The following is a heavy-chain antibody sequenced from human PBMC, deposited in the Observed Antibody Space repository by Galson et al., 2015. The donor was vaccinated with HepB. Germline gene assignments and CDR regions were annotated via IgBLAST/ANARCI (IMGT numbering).Heavy chain of an antibody. Sequence: APGQGLEWLGWIIPSSGGTNYGQKFQGRVTMTRDTSIRTAYMELGRLTSDDTAVYYCARDESTTSLDYWGQGTLVTVSS. CDR2: IIPSSGGT. J-gene: IGHJ4*02. CDR3: ARDESTTSLDY. D-gene: IGHD2-2*01. V-gene: IGHV1-2*02.